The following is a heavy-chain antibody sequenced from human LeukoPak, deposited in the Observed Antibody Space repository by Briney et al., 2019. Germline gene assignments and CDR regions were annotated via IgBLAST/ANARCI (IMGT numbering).Heavy chain of an antibody. CDR2: ISGSDGNT. J-gene: IGHJ4*02. CDR1: GFTFSDYD. Sequence: GGSLRLSCVASGFTFSDYDMNWVRQAPGKGLEWVSGISGSDGNTYYADSVKGRFTISRDNSKNTLYLQMDSLRAEDTALYYCAKKPPALVAIPYFDYWGQGSLVTVSS. D-gene: IGHD2-21*01. CDR3: AKKPPALVAIPYFDY. V-gene: IGHV3-23*01.